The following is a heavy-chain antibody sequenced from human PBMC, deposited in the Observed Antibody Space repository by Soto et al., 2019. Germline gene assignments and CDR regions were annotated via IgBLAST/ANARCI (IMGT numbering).Heavy chain of an antibody. CDR2: IYYSGST. J-gene: IGHJ6*02. Sequence: QVQLQESGPGLVKPSQTLSLTCTVSGGSISSGGYYWSWIRQHPGKGLEWIGYIYYSGSTYYNPSLKSRVTISVDTSKNQFSLKLSSVTAADTAVYYCARDRMEYSGYDPYYYGMDVWGQGTTVTVSS. D-gene: IGHD5-12*01. V-gene: IGHV4-31*03. CDR3: ARDRMEYSGYDPYYYGMDV. CDR1: GGSISSGGYY.